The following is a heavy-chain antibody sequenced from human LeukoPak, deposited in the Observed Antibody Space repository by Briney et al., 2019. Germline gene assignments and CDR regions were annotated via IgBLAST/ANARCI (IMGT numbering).Heavy chain of an antibody. Sequence: SETLSLTCTVSGVSISSGGYYWSWIRQHPGKGLEWIGYIYYSGSTHYNPSLKSRVTISVDTSKNRFSLKLSSMTAADTAVYYCARGLDYGGNLDYWGQGTLVTVSS. CDR3: ARGLDYGGNLDY. CDR2: IYYSGST. V-gene: IGHV4-31*03. CDR1: GVSISSGGYY. J-gene: IGHJ4*02. D-gene: IGHD4-23*01.